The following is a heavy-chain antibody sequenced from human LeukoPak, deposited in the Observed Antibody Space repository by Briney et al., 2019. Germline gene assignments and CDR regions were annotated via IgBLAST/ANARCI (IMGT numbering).Heavy chain of an antibody. CDR3: ARVYGYNFYYFDY. CDR1: GGSISSYY. V-gene: IGHV4-59*01. CDR2: LYYSGNT. J-gene: IGHJ4*02. Sequence: KPSETLSLTCTVSGGSISSYYWSWIRQPPGKGLEWIAYLYYSGNTNYNPSLKSRATISVDTSKYQFSLKLTSVTAADTAVYYCARVYGYNFYYFDYWGQGILVTVSS. D-gene: IGHD5-24*01.